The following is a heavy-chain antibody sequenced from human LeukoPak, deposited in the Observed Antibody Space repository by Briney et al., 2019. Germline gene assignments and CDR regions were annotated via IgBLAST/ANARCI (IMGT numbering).Heavy chain of an antibody. CDR3: ARWANDFWSGFRYRDYYYYGMDV. D-gene: IGHD3-3*01. CDR2: IYYSGST. J-gene: IGHJ6*02. V-gene: IGHV4-59*01. CDR1: GASISSYY. Sequence: PSETLSLTCTVSGASISSYYWSWIRQPPGKGLEWIGYIYYSGSTNYNPSLKSRVTISVDTSKNQFSLKLSSVTAADTAVYYCARWANDFWSGFRYRDYYYYGMDVWGQGTTVTVSS.